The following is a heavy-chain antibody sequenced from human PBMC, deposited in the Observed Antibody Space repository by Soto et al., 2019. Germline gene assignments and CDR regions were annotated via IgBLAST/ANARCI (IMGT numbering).Heavy chain of an antibody. CDR3: AATPRY. CDR2: TYHNGNP. Sequence: SETLSLTCGFSGYTISTGGYSWAWIRQPPGKALEWIGHTYHNGNPDYSPSLKSRVIISVDTSKNQISLNLTSVTAADTAVYYCAATPRYWGQGTLVTVSS. J-gene: IGHJ4*02. V-gene: IGHV4-30-2*02. D-gene: IGHD1-26*01. CDR1: GYTISTGGYS.